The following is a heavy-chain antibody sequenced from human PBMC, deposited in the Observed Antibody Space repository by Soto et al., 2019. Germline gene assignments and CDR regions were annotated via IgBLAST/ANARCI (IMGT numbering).Heavy chain of an antibody. D-gene: IGHD3-3*01. CDR1: GGSFSGYY. CDR2: INHQIGGT. Sequence: QEQLQQWGAGLLKPSETLSLTCAVYGGSFSGYYWRWIRQPPGKGLEWIGEINHQIGGTNYNPSLKSRVTISADTSKTHFSLTLTSVTAADTAVYYCASGPHRDWPIGGYWGTGTLVTVSS. CDR3: ASGPHRDWPIGGY. J-gene: IGHJ4*02. V-gene: IGHV4-34*01.